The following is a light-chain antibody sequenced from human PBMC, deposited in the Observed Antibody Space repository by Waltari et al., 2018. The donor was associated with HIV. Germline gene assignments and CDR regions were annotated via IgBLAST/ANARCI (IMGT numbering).Light chain of an antibody. CDR2: AAS. CDR3: LQTYSTPLT. Sequence: DIQMTQSPSSLSASVGDRITITCRTSQNIGKDLNWYQQKPGTAPKVLIFAASSLHSGVPSRFSGSGSGTDFTLTISSLQPEDFATYYCLQTYSTPLTFGPGTKVDIK. V-gene: IGKV1-39*01. CDR1: QNIGKD. J-gene: IGKJ3*01.